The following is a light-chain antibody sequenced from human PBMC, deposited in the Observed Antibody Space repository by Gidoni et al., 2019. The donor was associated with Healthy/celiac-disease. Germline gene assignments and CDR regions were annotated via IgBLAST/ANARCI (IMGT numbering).Light chain of an antibody. CDR2: AAS. CDR3: QQSYSTPS. Sequence: DIQMTQSPSSLSASVGDRVTITCRASQSISSYLNWYQQKPGNAPQLLIYAASSLQRGVPSRFSRSGSGTDFTLTISSLQPDDFATYYCQQSYSTPSFGGGTKVEIK. V-gene: IGKV1-39*01. J-gene: IGKJ4*01. CDR1: QSISSY.